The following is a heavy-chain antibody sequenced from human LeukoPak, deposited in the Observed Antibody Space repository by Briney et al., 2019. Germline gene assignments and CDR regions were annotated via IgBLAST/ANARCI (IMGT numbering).Heavy chain of an antibody. CDR1: GYTFTGYY. D-gene: IGHD2-15*01. CDR2: INPHTGGT. V-gene: IGHV1-2*02. J-gene: IGHJ4*02. CDR3: ARPYCSGGSCHDYFDY. Sequence: ASVKVSCKASGYTFTGYYMHWVRQAPGQGLEWMGWINPHTGGTNYAQKFQGRVTMTRDTSISTAYMELSGLTSDDTAVYYCARPYCSGGSCHDYFDYWGQGTLVTVSS.